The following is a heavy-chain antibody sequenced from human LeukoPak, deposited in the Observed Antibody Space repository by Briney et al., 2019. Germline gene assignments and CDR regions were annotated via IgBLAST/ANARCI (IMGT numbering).Heavy chain of an antibody. CDR2: ISSSSSYI. V-gene: IGHV3-21*01. Sequence: GGSLRLSCAASGFTFSSYSMNWVRQAPGKGLEWVSSISSSSSYIYYADSVKGRFTISRDNAKNSLYLQMNSLRAEDTAVYYCARGGSLYCSSTSCYTEEIFDPWGQGTLVTVSS. CDR1: GFTFSSYS. D-gene: IGHD2-2*02. J-gene: IGHJ5*02. CDR3: ARGGSLYCSSTSCYTEEIFDP.